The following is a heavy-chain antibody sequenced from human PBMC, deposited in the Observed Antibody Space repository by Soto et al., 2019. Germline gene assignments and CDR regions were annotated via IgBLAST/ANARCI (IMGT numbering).Heavy chain of an antibody. V-gene: IGHV3-23*05. D-gene: IGHD2-2*01. CDR2: IDKSGGDT. CDR3: AKDTYSRSWYF. CDR1: GFTFTNYL. Sequence: GGSLRLSCAASGFTFTNYLMTWVRQAPGRGLEWVSSIDKSGGDTYYADSVKGRFTISRDNSKNTLYLQMNGLRAEDTALYYCAKDTYSRSWYFWGQGTLVTVSS. J-gene: IGHJ4*02.